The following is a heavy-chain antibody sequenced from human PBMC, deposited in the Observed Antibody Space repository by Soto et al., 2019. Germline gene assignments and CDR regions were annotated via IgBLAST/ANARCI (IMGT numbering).Heavy chain of an antibody. J-gene: IGHJ6*03. CDR1: GGSVSSGSYY. CDR2: IYYSGNT. D-gene: IGHD2-15*01. CDR3: ARYVGGYCYYVDV. V-gene: IGHV4-39*01. Sequence: KPSETLSLACTVSGGSVSSGSYYWGWIRQPPGKGLEWIGSIYYSGNTYYNPSLKSRVTISVDTSKNQFSLKLSSVTAADTAVYYCARYVGGYCYYVDVWGKGTTVTVSS.